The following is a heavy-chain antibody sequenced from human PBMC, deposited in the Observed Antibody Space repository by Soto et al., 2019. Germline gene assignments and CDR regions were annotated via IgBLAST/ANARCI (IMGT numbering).Heavy chain of an antibody. CDR3: ARVRPYYYDSSGYYRVHYFDY. CDR2: ISSSSSTI. D-gene: IGHD3-22*01. V-gene: IGHV3-48*02. CDR1: GFTFSSYS. Sequence: GGSLRLSCAASGFTFSSYSMNWVRQAPGKGLEWVSYISSSSSTIYYADSVKGRFTISRDNAKNSLYLQMNSLRDEDTAVYYCARVRPYYYDSSGYYRVHYFDYWGQGTLVTVSS. J-gene: IGHJ4*02.